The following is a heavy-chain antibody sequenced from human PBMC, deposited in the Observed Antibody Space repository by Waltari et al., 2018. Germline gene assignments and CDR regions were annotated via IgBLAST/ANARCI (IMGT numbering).Heavy chain of an antibody. V-gene: IGHV1-69*12. D-gene: IGHD1-1*01. CDR2: LIPIFGTH. J-gene: IGHJ5*02. CDR3: ARRQLGGPLDP. Sequence: QVHLVQSGAEVKKPGSSVKVSCKASGGSFGRYAISWVRLAPGQGLEWMGGLIPIFGTHKYAQNFQDRVTITADESTSTVYLELSSLKSEDTALYYCARRQLGGPLDPWGQGTLVTVSS. CDR1: GGSFGRYA.